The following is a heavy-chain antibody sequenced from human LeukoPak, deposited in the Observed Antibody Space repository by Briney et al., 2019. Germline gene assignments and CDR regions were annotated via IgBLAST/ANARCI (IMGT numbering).Heavy chain of an antibody. D-gene: IGHD3-10*01. J-gene: IGHJ5*02. CDR2: IKQDGSEK. V-gene: IGHV3-7*03. Sequence: GGSLRLSCAASGFTFSSYWMSWVRQAPGKGLEWVANIKQDGSEKYYVDSVKGRFTISRDNAKNSLYLQMNSLRAEDTAVYYSARDIVGASRVRGVIRWFDPWGQGTLVTVSS. CDR1: GFTFSSYW. CDR3: ARDIVGASRVRGVIRWFDP.